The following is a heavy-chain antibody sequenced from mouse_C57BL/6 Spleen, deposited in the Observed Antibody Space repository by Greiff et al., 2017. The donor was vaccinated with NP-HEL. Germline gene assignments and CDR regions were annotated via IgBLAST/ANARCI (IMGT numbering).Heavy chain of an antibody. J-gene: IGHJ2*01. V-gene: IGHV1-82*01. D-gene: IGHD1-1*01. CDR1: GYAFSSSW. Sequence: VQVVESGPELVKPGASVKISCKASGYAFSSSWMNWVKQRPGKGLEWIGRIYPGDGDTNYNGKFKGKATLTADKSSSTAYMQLSSLTSEDSAVYFCANYGSSSYYFDYWGQGTTLTVSS. CDR2: IYPGDGDT. CDR3: ANYGSSSYYFDY.